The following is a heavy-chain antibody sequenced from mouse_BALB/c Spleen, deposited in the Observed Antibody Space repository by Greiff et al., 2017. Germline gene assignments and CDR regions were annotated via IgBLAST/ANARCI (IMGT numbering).Heavy chain of an antibody. CDR2: ISSGGST. CDR3: ASNYGGAMDY. CDR1: GFTFSSYA. Sequence: EVKVEESGGGLVKPGGSLKLSCAASGFTFSSYAMSWVRQTPEKRLEWVASISSGGSTYYPDSVKGRFTISRDNARNILYLQMSSLRSEDTAMYYCASNYGGAMDYWGQGTSVTVSS. V-gene: IGHV5-6-5*01. D-gene: IGHD1-1*01. J-gene: IGHJ4*01.